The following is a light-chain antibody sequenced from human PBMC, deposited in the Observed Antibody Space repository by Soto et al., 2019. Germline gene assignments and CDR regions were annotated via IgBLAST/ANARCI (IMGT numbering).Light chain of an antibody. V-gene: IGLV1-44*01. CDR1: SSNIGRNT. J-gene: IGLJ1*01. CDR3: AAWDDSLTDYV. CDR2: SNN. Sequence: SALTQAPSAYEIPGQRVTISSSGGSSNIGRNTVNWYQQLPGTAPKLLIYSNNRRPSGVPDRFSGSKSGTSASLAISGLQSEDEANYYCAAWDDSLTDYVFGTGTKVTVL.